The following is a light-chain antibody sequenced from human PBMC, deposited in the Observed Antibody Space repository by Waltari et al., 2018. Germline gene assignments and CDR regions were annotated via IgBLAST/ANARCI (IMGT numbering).Light chain of an antibody. CDR2: DVT. CDR3: CSFAGTYTWV. J-gene: IGLJ3*02. V-gene: IGLV2-11*01. Sequence: SALTQPRSVSGSPGQSVTIPCTGTTSDVGGYNYVFWYQHHPGKAPKLMIFDVTQRPSVVPDGFSGSKSANTASLTISGLQAEDEADYYCCSFAGTYTWVFGGGTKVTVL. CDR1: TSDVGGYNY.